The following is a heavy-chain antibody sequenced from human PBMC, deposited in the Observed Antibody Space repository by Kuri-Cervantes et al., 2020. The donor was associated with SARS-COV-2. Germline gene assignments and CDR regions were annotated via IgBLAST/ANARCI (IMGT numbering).Heavy chain of an antibody. D-gene: IGHD3-22*01. Sequence: SETLSLTCTVSGGSISSYYWSWIRQPAGRRLEWLGRIYSDGATNYNPSLQNQVTMSVDTSKNQFSLKLSSVTAADTAVYYCAGFYYYDSSGFVANYYYMDVWGKGTTVTVSS. J-gene: IGHJ6*03. V-gene: IGHV4-4*07. CDR2: IYSDGAT. CDR3: AGFYYYDSSGFVANYYYMDV. CDR1: GGSISSYY.